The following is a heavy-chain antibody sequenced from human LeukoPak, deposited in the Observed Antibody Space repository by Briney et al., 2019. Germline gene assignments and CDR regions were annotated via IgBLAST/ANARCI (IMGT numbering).Heavy chain of an antibody. V-gene: IGHV6-1*01. CDR3: ARDLTNYDYVWGSYRYTRTIDY. CDR2: TYYRSKWYN. Sequence: SQTLSLTFAISGDSVSINSAAWNWIRQSPSRGLEWPGSTYYRSKWYNDYAVSVKSRITINPDTSKNQFSLQLNSVTPEDTAVYYCARDLTNYDYVWGSYRYTRTIDYWGQGTLVTVSS. D-gene: IGHD3-16*02. CDR1: GDSVSINSAA. J-gene: IGHJ4*02.